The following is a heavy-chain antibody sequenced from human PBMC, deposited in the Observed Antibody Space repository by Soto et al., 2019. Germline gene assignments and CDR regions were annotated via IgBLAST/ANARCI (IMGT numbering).Heavy chain of an antibody. CDR1: GYTFTSYY. CDR3: ARRRVGCSGGSCYPYFDY. Sequence: QVQLVQSGAEVKKPGASVKVSCKASGYTFTSYYMHWVRQAPGQGLEWMGIINPSGGSTSYAQKFQGRVTMTRDTSTSTVYMELSSLRCEDTAVYYCARRRVGCSGGSCYPYFDYWGQGTLVTVSS. J-gene: IGHJ4*02. V-gene: IGHV1-46*01. D-gene: IGHD2-15*01. CDR2: INPSGGST.